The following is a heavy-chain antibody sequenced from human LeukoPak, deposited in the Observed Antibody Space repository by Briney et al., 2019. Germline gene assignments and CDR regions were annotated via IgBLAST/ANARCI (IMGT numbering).Heavy chain of an antibody. D-gene: IGHD5-24*01. V-gene: IGHV3-74*01. J-gene: IGHJ6*03. CDR1: GFTFSSYW. CDR3: ASTDATGWLQLHYYMDV. Sequence: PGGSLRLSCAASGFTFSSYWMHWVRQAPGKGLVWVSRINSDGSSTSYADSVKGRFAISRDNAKNTLYLQMNSLRAEDTAAYYCASTDATGWLQLHYYMDVWGKGTTVTVSS. CDR2: INSDGSST.